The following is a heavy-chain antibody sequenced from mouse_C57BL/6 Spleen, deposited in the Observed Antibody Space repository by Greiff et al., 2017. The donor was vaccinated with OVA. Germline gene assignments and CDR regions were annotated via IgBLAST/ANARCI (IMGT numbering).Heavy chain of an antibody. Sequence: EVQLVESGGGLVKPGGSLKLSCAASGFTFSSYSMPWVRQTPEKRLEWVATISGCGGNTYYPDNLKGRFTISRDNSKNTVYLQLSSLRSEDTALYYCARNFSGSGYDVDFDCWGQGTTLTVSS. CDR3: ARNFSGSGYDVDFDC. V-gene: IGHV5-9*01. CDR2: ISGCGGNT. CDR1: GFTFSSYS. D-gene: IGHD2-14*01. J-gene: IGHJ2*01.